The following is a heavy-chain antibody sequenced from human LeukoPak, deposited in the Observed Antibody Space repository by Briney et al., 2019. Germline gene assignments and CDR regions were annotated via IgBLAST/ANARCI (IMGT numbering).Heavy chain of an antibody. CDR3: TTQIAARRMGDY. CDR2: IKSKTDGGTT. Sequence: GGSLRLSCAASGFTFSNAWMSWVRQAPGKGLEWVGRIKSKTDGGTTDYAAPVKGRFTISRDDSKNTLYLQMNSLKTEDTAVYYCTTQIAARRMGDYWGQGTLVTVSS. J-gene: IGHJ4*02. V-gene: IGHV3-15*01. CDR1: GFTFSNAW. D-gene: IGHD6-6*01.